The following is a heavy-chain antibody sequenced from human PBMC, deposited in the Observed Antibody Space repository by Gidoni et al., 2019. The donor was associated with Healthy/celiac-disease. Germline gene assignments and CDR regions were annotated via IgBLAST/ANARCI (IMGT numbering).Heavy chain of an antibody. CDR1: GGTFSSSA. V-gene: IGHV1-69*01. J-gene: IGHJ6*02. Sequence: QVQLVQSGAEVKKPGSSVKVSCKASGGTFSSSAISWVRQAPGQGLEWMGGIIPIFGTANYAQKFQGRVTITADESTSTAYMGLSSLRSEDTAVYYCASRGYDFWSGYYYYYGMDVWGQGTTVTVSS. CDR3: ASRGYDFWSGYYYYYGMDV. CDR2: IIPIFGTA. D-gene: IGHD3-3*01.